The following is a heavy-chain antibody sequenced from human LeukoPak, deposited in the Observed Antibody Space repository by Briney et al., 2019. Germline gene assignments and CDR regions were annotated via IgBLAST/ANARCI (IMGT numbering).Heavy chain of an antibody. Sequence: SETLSLTWTVSGGSISSYYWSWIRQPPGKGLEWIGYIYYSGSTNYNPSLKSRVTISVDTSKNQFSLKLSSVTAADTAVYYCARGLSGSSRYYYYYYMDVWGKGTTVTISS. CDR1: GGSISSYY. V-gene: IGHV4-59*01. CDR3: ARGLSGSSRYYYYYYMDV. CDR2: IYYSGST. J-gene: IGHJ6*03. D-gene: IGHD3-3*01.